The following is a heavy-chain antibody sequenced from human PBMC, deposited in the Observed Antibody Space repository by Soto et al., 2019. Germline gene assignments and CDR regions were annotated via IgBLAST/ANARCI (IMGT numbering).Heavy chain of an antibody. CDR2: IIPIFGTA. V-gene: IGHV1-69*13. CDR3: ASRVVPAAMRKYYYYYGMDV. CDR1: GGTFSSYA. J-gene: IGHJ6*02. Sequence: ASVKVSCKASGGTFSSYAISWVRQAPGQGLEWMGGIIPIFGTANYAQKFQGRVTITADESTSTAYMELSSLRSEDTAVYYCASRVVPAAMRKYYYYYGMDVWGQGXTVTVYS. D-gene: IGHD2-2*01.